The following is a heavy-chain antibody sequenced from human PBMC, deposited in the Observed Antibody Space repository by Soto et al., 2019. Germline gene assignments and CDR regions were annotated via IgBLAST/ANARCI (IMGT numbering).Heavy chain of an antibody. CDR3: AEIGGYDSVGGAY. V-gene: IGHV3-33*05. J-gene: IGHJ4*02. CDR2: ISFNGKNT. D-gene: IGHD3-16*01. Sequence: QVQLVESGGGVVQPGKSLRLSCAASGFTFSAYGMHWVRQAPGKGLEWVTFISFNGKNTDYADSVKGRFTVSRDNARNTLYLQMNSLRAEDTAVYYCAEIGGYDSVGGAYWGQGALVTVSS. CDR1: GFTFSAYG.